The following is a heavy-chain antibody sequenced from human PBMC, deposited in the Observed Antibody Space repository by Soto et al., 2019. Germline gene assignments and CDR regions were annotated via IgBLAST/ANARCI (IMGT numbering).Heavy chain of an antibody. V-gene: IGHV3-23*01. CDR1: GFTFSSYA. J-gene: IGHJ4*02. D-gene: IGHD1-26*01. Sequence: EVQLLESGGGLVQPGGSLRLSCAASGFTFSSYAMRWVRQAPVKGLEWVSAISGSGGSTYYADSVKGRFTISRDNSKNTVYLQMHRLRAEDTAVYYWARRGSGSYYDYWGQGTLVTVSS. CDR2: ISGSGGST. CDR3: ARRGSGSYYDY.